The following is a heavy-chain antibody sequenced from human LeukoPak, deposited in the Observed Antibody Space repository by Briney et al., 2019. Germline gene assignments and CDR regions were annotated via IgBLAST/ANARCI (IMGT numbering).Heavy chain of an antibody. V-gene: IGHV3-23*01. CDR1: GFTLSSYA. D-gene: IGHD6-19*01. Sequence: LTGGSLRLSCAASGFTLSSYAMMWVRQAPGKALEWVSAISGSGGSPYYAHYVKGRFTITRDNSKNTLYLQMNSLRAEDTAVYYCKALSSGWYGDYWGQGTLVTVSS. J-gene: IGHJ4*01. CDR3: KALSSGWYGDY. CDR2: ISGSGGSP.